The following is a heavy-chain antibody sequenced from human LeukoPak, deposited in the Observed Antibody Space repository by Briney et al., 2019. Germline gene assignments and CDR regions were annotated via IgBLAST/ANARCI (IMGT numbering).Heavy chain of an antibody. CDR2: IKHNGDEL. J-gene: IGHJ4*02. D-gene: IGHD3-16*01. CDR1: GFTFSSYW. Sequence: GGSLRLSCAASGFTFSSYWMTWVRQAPGKGLEWVANIKHNGDELNYVDSVEDRFTISRDNAKTSLYLHMTSVRAEDTAVYYCARELRTFDSWGQGTLVTVSS. CDR3: ARELRTFDS. V-gene: IGHV3-7*01.